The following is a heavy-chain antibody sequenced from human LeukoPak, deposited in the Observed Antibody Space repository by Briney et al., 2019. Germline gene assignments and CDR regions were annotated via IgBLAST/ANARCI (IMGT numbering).Heavy chain of an antibody. Sequence: PPETLSLTSAVSGGSPSSDNWSWIPHTPEARPEWIGYIYYTVSAKYNPPLKSRVTISLASSTNQFSLHLNSLTTADTAVYYCVRHYYESGTAKGYFQHWGEGNPVTVSS. CDR1: GGSPSSDN. V-gene: IGHV4-59*01. CDR3: VRHYYESGTAKGYFQH. J-gene: IGHJ1*01. CDR2: IYYTVSA. D-gene: IGHD3-10*01.